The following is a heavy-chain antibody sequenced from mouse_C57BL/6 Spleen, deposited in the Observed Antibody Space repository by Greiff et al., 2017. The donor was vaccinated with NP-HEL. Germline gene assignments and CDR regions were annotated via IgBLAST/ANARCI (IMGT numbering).Heavy chain of an antibody. V-gene: IGHV1-50*01. CDR2: IDPSDSYT. CDR1: GYTFTSYW. D-gene: IGHD1-1*01. Sequence: QVQLQQPGAELVKPGASVKLSCKASGYTFTSYWMQWVKQRPGQGLEWIGEIDPSDSYTNYNQTFKGKATLTVDTSSSTAYMQLSSLTSEDSAVYYCARKYYGSSSYYYAMDYWGQGTSVTVSS. J-gene: IGHJ4*01. CDR3: ARKYYGSSSYYYAMDY.